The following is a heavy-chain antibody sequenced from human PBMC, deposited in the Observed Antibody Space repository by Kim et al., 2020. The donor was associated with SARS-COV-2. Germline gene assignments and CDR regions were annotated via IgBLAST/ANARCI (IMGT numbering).Heavy chain of an antibody. J-gene: IGHJ4*02. CDR2: IYYGGNT. D-gene: IGHD7-27*01. CDR1: GDSITSGGYY. Sequence: SETLSLTCTVSGDSITSGGYYWNWIRQQPGKGLEWIGFIYYGGNTHYIPSLKSRLTISVDTSKNHFSLNLNSATAADTAVYYCARDDSLGGFDYWGQGILVTVPA. CDR3: ARDDSLGGFDY. V-gene: IGHV4-31*03.